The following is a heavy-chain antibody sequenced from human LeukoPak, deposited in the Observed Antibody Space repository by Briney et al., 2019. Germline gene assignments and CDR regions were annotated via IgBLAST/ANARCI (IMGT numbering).Heavy chain of an antibody. V-gene: IGHV3-23*01. CDR2: ICASGGST. D-gene: IGHD6-13*01. CDR1: GFTLSSYA. J-gene: IGHJ4*02. Sequence: PGGSLRLSCAASGFTLSSYAMSWVRQAPGKGLDWASAICASGGSTYYADSVKGRFTISRDTSKNTLYLQMSSLRAEDTAVYYCAKVISSSCGIGGYWGQGTLVTVSS. CDR3: AKVISSSCGIGGY.